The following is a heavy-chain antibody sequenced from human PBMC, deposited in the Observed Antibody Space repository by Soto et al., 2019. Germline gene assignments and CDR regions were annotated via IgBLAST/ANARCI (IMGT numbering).Heavy chain of an antibody. CDR2: IDWDDDK. CDR1: GFSLSTSGMR. Sequence: ESGPTLVNPTQTLTLTCTFSGFSLSTSGMRVSWNRQPPGKXXEWLARIDWDDDKFYSTSLKTRLXISKDTSKNQVVLTMTNMDPVDTATYYCARGVTVYDFWSGHMNDAFDIWGQGTMVTVSS. CDR3: ARGVTVYDFWSGHMNDAFDI. V-gene: IGHV2-70*04. J-gene: IGHJ3*02. D-gene: IGHD3-3*01.